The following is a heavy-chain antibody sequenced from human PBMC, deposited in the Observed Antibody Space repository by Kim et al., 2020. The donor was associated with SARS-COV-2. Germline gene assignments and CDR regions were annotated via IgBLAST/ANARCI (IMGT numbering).Heavy chain of an antibody. Sequence: SETLSLTCTVSGGSISSGSYYWSWIRQPAGKGLEWIGRIYTSGSTNYNPSLKSRVTISVDTSKNQFSLKLSSVTAADTAVYYCARAAWVGYGPDRNYGMDVWGQGTTVTVSS. J-gene: IGHJ6*02. V-gene: IGHV4-61*02. CDR3: ARAAWVGYGPDRNYGMDV. CDR1: GGSISSGSYY. CDR2: IYTSGST. D-gene: IGHD2-8*02.